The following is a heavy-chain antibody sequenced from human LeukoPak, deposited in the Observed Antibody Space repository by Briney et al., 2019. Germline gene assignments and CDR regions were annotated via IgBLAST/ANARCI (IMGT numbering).Heavy chain of an antibody. Sequence: PSETLSLTCTVSGGSISSGSYDWSWIRQPAGKGLEWIGRIYTSGSTNYNPSLKSRVTISVDTSQNQFSLNLTSVTAADTAVYYCARVTIFGVVFDPWGQGTPVTVSS. CDR3: ARVTIFGVVFDP. CDR1: GGSISSGSYD. CDR2: IYTSGST. D-gene: IGHD3-3*01. J-gene: IGHJ5*02. V-gene: IGHV4-61*02.